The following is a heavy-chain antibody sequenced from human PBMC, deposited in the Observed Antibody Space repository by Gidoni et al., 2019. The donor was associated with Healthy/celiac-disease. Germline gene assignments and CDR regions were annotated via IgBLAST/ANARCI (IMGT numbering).Heavy chain of an antibody. D-gene: IGHD6-6*01. V-gene: IGHV1-2*04. J-gene: IGHJ5*02. CDR2: INPNSGGT. CDR1: GYTFPGSY. CDR3: ARERPLTRRYSSSSRNNWFDP. Sequence: QVQLVQSGAEVKKPGASVKVSCKASGYTFPGSYMPWGRQAPGQGLEWMGWINPNSGGTNYAQKFQGWVTMTRDTSISTAYMELSRLRSDDTAVYYCARERPLTRRYSSSSRNNWFDPWGQGTLVTVSS.